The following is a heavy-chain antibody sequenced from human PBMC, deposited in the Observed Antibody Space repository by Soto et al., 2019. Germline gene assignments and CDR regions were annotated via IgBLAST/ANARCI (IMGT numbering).Heavy chain of an antibody. CDR2: IWYDGSNK. V-gene: IGHV3-33*01. CDR3: ARDLDEPGWYFDL. J-gene: IGHJ2*01. Sequence: QVQLVESGGGVVQPGRSLRLSCAASGFTFSSYGMHWVRQAPGKGLEWVAVIWYDGSNKYYADSVKGRFTISRDNSKKTLYLQMNSLRAEDTAVYYCARDLDEPGWYFDLWGRGTLVTVSS. CDR1: GFTFSSYG.